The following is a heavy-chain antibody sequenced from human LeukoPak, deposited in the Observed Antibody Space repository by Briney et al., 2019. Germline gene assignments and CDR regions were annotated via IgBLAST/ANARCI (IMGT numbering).Heavy chain of an antibody. D-gene: IGHD5-24*01. J-gene: IGHJ4*02. CDR1: GFTFSSYA. CDR2: ISYDGSNK. V-gene: IGHV3-30-3*01. CDR3: ARGPVEMATMTYFDY. Sequence: PGGSLRLSCAASGFTFSSYAMHWVRQAPGKGLEWVAVISYDGSNKYYADSVKGRFTISRDNSKNTLYLRMNSLRAEDTAVYYCARGPVEMATMTYFDYWGQGTLVTVSS.